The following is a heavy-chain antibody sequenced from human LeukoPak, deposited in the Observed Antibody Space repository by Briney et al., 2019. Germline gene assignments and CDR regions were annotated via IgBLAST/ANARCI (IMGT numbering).Heavy chain of an antibody. CDR3: ARHEYSRSYYGLSWFDP. D-gene: IGHD1-26*01. CDR1: GGSISSSGYY. CDR2: IYYSGST. J-gene: IGHJ5*02. V-gene: IGHV4-39*01. Sequence: SETLSLTCTVSGGSISSSGYYWGWIREPPGKGLEWIASIYYSGSTYYNPPLKSRVTISVDTSKNQLSLKLSSLTAADTAVYYCARHEYSRSYYGLSWFDPWGQGTLVIVSS.